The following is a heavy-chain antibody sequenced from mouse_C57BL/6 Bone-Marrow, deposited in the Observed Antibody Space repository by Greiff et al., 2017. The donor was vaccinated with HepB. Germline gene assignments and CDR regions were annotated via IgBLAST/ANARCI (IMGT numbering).Heavy chain of an antibody. D-gene: IGHD4-1*01. CDR3: ARGTGTKWHFDV. CDR2: IYPGSGST. V-gene: IGHV1-55*01. CDR1: GYTFTSYW. J-gene: IGHJ1*03. Sequence: QVQLQQPGAELVKPGASVKMSCKASGYTFTSYWITWVKQRPGQGLEWIGDIYPGSGSTNYNEKFKSKATLTVDTSSSTAYMQLSSLTSEDSAVYYCARGTGTKWHFDVWGTGTTVTVSS.